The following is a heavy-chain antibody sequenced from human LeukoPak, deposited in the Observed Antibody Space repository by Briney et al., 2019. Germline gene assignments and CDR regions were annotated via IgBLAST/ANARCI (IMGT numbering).Heavy chain of an antibody. J-gene: IGHJ4*02. CDR1: GSTFSNYN. CDR2: ISSGSTYI. CDR3: ARSLDY. Sequence: GGSLRLSCAASGSTFSNYNMNWVRQAPGKGLEWVSSISSGSTYIYYADSVKGRFTISRDNSKNTLYLQMNSLRAEDTAVYYCARSLDYWGQGTLVTVSS. V-gene: IGHV3-21*01.